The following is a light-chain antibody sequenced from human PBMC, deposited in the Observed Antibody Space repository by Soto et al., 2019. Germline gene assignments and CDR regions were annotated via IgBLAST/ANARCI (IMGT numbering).Light chain of an antibody. V-gene: IGKV3-20*01. Sequence: IVLTQSPGTLSLSPGERATLSCRASQSISIYLAWYQQKPGQAPMLLIYDVFNRATGIPARFSGSGSGTDFTLTISRLEPEDFAGYYCQQYGTSPRTFGQGTKVE. CDR3: QQYGTSPRT. CDR2: DVF. J-gene: IGKJ1*01. CDR1: QSISIY.